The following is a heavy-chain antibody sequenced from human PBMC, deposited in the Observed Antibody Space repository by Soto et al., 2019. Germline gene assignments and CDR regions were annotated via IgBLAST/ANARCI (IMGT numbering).Heavy chain of an antibody. CDR2: ISYDGSNK. V-gene: IGHV3-30-3*01. CDR1: GFTFSSYA. D-gene: IGHD2-2*01. J-gene: IGHJ5*02. CDR3: ARPKFPTYQLLEIGFDP. Sequence: QVQLVESGGGVVQPGRSLRLSCAASGFTFSSYAMHWVRQAPGKGLEWVAVISYDGSNKYYADSVKGRFTISRDNSKNTLYLQMNSLRAEDTAVYYCARPKFPTYQLLEIGFDPWGQGTLVTVSS.